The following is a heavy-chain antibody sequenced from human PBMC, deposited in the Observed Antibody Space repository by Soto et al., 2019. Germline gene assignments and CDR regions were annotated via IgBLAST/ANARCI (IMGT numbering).Heavy chain of an antibody. Sequence: SQTLSLTCVISGDXXXSNSAAWNWIRQAPSRGLECLGRTYYRSKWYNDYAVSVKSRITINPDTSKNQFSLQLNSVTPEDTAVYYCARSRQWLLYYYYGMDVWGQGTTVTVSS. CDR3: ARSRQWLLYYYYGMDV. J-gene: IGHJ6*02. CDR1: GDXXXSNSAA. CDR2: TYYRSKWYN. V-gene: IGHV6-1*01. D-gene: IGHD6-19*01.